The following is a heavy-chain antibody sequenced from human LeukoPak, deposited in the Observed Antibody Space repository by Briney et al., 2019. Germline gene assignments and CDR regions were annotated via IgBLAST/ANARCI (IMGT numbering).Heavy chain of an antibody. D-gene: IGHD2-2*01. CDR1: GYTFTSYA. J-gene: IGHJ3*02. V-gene: IGHV1-46*01. Sequence: ASVKVSCKASGYTFTSYAMNWVRQAPGQGLEWMGIINPSGGSTSYAQKFQGRVTMTRDTSTSTVYMDLSSLRSEDTAVYYCARVRGYCSSTSCYARPHDAFDIWGQGTMVTVSS. CDR3: ARVRGYCSSTSCYARPHDAFDI. CDR2: INPSGGST.